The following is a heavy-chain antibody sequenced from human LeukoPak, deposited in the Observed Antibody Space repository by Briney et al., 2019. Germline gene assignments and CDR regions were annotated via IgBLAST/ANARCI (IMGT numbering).Heavy chain of an antibody. D-gene: IGHD2-8*01. CDR2: INQDVSRT. Sequence: GGSLRLSCAGSGFDFSRYWVAWVRQAPGKGLEWVASINQDVSRTHYVDSVKGRFTISRDNAKSSLFLQMTSLRVEDTAVYFCARLKDDVTKFDYWGQGTLVTVSS. J-gene: IGHJ4*02. CDR1: GFDFSRYW. CDR3: ARLKDDVTKFDY. V-gene: IGHV3-7*01.